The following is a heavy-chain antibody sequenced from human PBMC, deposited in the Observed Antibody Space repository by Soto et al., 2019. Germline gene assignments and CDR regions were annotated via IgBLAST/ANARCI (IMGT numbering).Heavy chain of an antibody. CDR2: IYYSGST. Sequence: QVQLQESGPGLVKPSQTLSLTCTVSGGSISSGGYYWSWIRQHPGKGLAWIGYIYYSGSTYYNPSLKSRVTRSGDTSKNQCSLKLSSVTAADTAVYYCARDNVAMVRGVRFYYMDVWGKGTTVTVSS. D-gene: IGHD3-10*01. V-gene: IGHV4-31*03. J-gene: IGHJ6*03. CDR3: ARDNVAMVRGVRFYYMDV. CDR1: GGSISSGGYY.